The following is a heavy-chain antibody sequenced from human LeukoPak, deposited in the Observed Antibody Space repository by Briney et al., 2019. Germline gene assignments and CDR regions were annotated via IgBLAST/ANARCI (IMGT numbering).Heavy chain of an antibody. CDR2: TSAYNDNT. CDR3: ARDENGQFNY. CDR1: GYTFTSYG. V-gene: IGHV1-18*01. Sequence: GASVKVSCEASGYTFTSYGISWVRQAPGQGLEWMGWTSAYNDNTNYAQKLQGRVTMTTDTSTSTAYMELRSLRSDDTAVYYCARDENGQFNYWGQGTLVTVSS. J-gene: IGHJ4*02. D-gene: IGHD1-1*01.